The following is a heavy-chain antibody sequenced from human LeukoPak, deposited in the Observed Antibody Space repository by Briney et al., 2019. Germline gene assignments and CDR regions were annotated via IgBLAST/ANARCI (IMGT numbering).Heavy chain of an antibody. D-gene: IGHD2-8*01. CDR2: ISYDGSNK. Sequence: GGSLRLSCAASGFTFSSYAMHWVRQAPGKGLEWVAVISYDGSNKYYADSVKGRFTISRDNSKNTLYLQMNSLRAEDTAVYYCAKAEDGVPYYFDYWGQGTLVTVSS. CDR1: GFTFSSYA. J-gene: IGHJ4*02. CDR3: AKAEDGVPYYFDY. V-gene: IGHV3-30-3*01.